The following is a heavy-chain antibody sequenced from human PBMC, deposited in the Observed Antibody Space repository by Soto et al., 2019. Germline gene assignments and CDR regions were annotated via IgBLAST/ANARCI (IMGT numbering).Heavy chain of an antibody. V-gene: IGHV1-69*05. CDR2: IIPIFGTA. CDR1: GGTFSSYA. J-gene: IGHJ4*02. Sequence: QVQLVQSGAEVKKPGSSVKVSCKASGGTFSSYAISWVRQAPGQGLEWMGGIIPIFGTANYAQKFQGRVTITXAEXTXRAYMELSSLRSEDTAVYYCARVGDYYDSSGYYYHYWGQGTLVTVSS. D-gene: IGHD3-22*01. CDR3: ARVGDYYDSSGYYYHY.